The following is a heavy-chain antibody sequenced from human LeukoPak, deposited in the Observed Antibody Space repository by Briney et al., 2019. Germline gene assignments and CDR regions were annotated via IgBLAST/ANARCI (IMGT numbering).Heavy chain of an antibody. V-gene: IGHV4-59*01. D-gene: IGHD5-18*01. Sequence: PSETLSLTCAVYGGSFSGYYWSWIRQPPGKGLEWIGYIYYSGSTNYNPSPKSRVTISVDTSKNQFSLKLSSVTAADTAVYYCARGKVDTAMGDFDYWGQGTLVTVSS. CDR3: ARGKVDTAMGDFDY. CDR2: IYYSGST. CDR1: GGSFSGYY. J-gene: IGHJ4*02.